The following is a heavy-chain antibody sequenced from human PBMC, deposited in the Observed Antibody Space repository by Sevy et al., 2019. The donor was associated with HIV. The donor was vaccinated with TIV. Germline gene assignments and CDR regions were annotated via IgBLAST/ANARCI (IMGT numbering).Heavy chain of an antibody. CDR2: MNPNSGNT. D-gene: IGHD6-13*01. CDR1: GYTFTSYD. Sequence: ASVKVTSKASGYTFTSYDINWVRQATGQGLEWMGWMNPNSGNTGYAQKFQGRVTMTRNTSISTAYMELSSLRSEDTAVYYCAREPQQLEGVLWGQGTLVTVSS. J-gene: IGHJ4*02. CDR3: AREPQQLEGVL. V-gene: IGHV1-8*01.